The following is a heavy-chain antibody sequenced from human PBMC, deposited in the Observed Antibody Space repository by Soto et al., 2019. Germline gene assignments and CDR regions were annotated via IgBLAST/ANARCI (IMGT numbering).Heavy chain of an antibody. CDR1: GGTFSRFS. Sequence: VQLVPSGAEVEKPGSSVKVSCQASGGTFSRFSIRWVRPAPGQGLEWMGGILPMFNTTNYAQRFQGRVTITADKSTSTVYMELNSLRSEDTAVYYCARDKEMATITEFVYWGQGTLVTVSS. D-gene: IGHD5-12*01. V-gene: IGHV1-69*06. CDR2: ILPMFNTT. CDR3: ARDKEMATITEFVY. J-gene: IGHJ4*02.